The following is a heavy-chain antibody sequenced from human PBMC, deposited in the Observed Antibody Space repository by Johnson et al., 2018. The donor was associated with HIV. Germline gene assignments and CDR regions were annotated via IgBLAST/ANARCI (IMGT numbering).Heavy chain of an antibody. Sequence: VQLVESGGGVVQPGRSLRLSCAASGFTFSSYAMHWVRQAPGKGLEWVGRIKSKTDGGTTDYAAPVKGRFTISRDDSKNTLYLQMNSLKTEDTAVYYCTTVAAFGAFDIWGQGTMVTVSS. CDR3: TTVAAFGAFDI. V-gene: IGHV3-15*01. CDR1: GFTFSSYA. J-gene: IGHJ3*02. CDR2: IKSKTDGGTT. D-gene: IGHD3-16*01.